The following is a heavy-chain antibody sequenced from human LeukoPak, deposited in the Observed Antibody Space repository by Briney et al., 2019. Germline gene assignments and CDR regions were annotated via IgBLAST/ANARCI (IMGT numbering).Heavy chain of an antibody. CDR1: GYTFTDYY. CDR3: ATGLMYYYDSSGYPYYYYYMDV. CDR2: VDPEDGET. D-gene: IGHD3-22*01. J-gene: IGHJ6*03. V-gene: IGHV1-69-2*01. Sequence: ASVKVSCKVSGYTFTDYYMHWVRQAPGKGLEWMGLVDPEDGETIYAEKFQGRVTITADTSTDTAYMELSSLRSEDTAVYYCATGLMYYYDSSGYPYYYYYMDVWGKGTTVTVSS.